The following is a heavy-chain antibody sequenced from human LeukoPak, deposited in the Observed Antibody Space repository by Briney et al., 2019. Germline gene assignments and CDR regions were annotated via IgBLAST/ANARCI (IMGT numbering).Heavy chain of an antibody. V-gene: IGHV1-2*02. Sequence: GASVKVSCKASGYTFTGYYMHWVRQAPGQGLEWMGWINPNSGGTNYAQKFQGRVTMTGDTSISTAYMELSRLRSDDTAVYYCARAHGIAVAGTFSVDYWGQGTLVTVSS. D-gene: IGHD6-19*01. CDR2: INPNSGGT. J-gene: IGHJ4*02. CDR3: ARAHGIAVAGTFSVDY. CDR1: GYTFTGYY.